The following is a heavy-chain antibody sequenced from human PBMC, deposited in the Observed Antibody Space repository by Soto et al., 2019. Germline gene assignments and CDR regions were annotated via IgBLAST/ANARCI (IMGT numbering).Heavy chain of an antibody. D-gene: IGHD2-2*01. V-gene: IGHV1-69*13. CDR1: GGTFSSYA. CDR3: ARDLVLRDIVVVPAATYYYGMDV. Sequence: SVKVSCKASGGTFSSYAISWVRQAPGQGLEWMGGIIPIFGTANYAQKFQGRVTITADESTSTAYMELSSLRSEDTAVYYCARDLVLRDIVVVPAATYYYGMDVWG. CDR2: IIPIFGTA. J-gene: IGHJ6*02.